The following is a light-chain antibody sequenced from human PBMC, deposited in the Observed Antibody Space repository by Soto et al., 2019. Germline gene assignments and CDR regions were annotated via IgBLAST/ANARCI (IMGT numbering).Light chain of an antibody. CDR2: EAS. J-gene: IGLJ1*01. V-gene: IGLV2-23*01. CDR3: CSNAASSTDV. Sequence: QSALTQPASVSGSPGRSITISCTGTSSDVGSHNLVSWYQQYPGKAPKLIIFEASKRPSGVSNRFSGSKSGSTASLTSSGLQAEDEADYYCCSNAASSTDVFGRGTKATVL. CDR1: SSDVGSHNL.